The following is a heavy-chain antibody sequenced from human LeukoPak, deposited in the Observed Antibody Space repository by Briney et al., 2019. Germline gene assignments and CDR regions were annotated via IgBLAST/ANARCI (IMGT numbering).Heavy chain of an antibody. CDR2: IRYDGSNK. CDR3: AQGGGAEDYYYYYMDV. V-gene: IGHV3-30*02. D-gene: IGHD3-16*01. Sequence: GGSLRLSCAASGFTFSSYGMHWVRQAPGKGLEWVAFIRYDGSNKYYADSVKGRFTISRDNSKNTLYLQMNSLRAEDTAVYYCAQGGGAEDYYYYYMDVWGKGTTVTVSS. J-gene: IGHJ6*03. CDR1: GFTFSSYG.